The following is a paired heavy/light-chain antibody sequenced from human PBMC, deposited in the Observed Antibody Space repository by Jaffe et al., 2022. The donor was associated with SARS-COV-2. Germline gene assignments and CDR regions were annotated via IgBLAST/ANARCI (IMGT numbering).Heavy chain of an antibody. CDR2: IYISGGT. CDR1: GGSISSGNYF. CDR3: ARDLYYYGSGSYNWFDP. D-gene: IGHD3-10*01. J-gene: IGHJ5*02. V-gene: IGHV4-61*02. Sequence: QVRLQESGPGLVKPSQTLSLTCTVSGGSISSGNYFWSWIRQPAGKGLEWIGRIYISGGTNYNPSLKSRVTISVDTSKNQLSLKLSSATAADTAVYYCARDLYYYGSGSYNWFDPWGQGTLVTVSS.
Light chain of an antibody. J-gene: IGLJ2*01. CDR1: NYDIGSYNL. CDR3: CSYAGSSTPVV. Sequence: QSALTQPASVSGSPGQSITISCTGTNYDIGSYNLVSWYQQYPGKVPKLMIYEDKKRPSGVSNRFSGSKSGNTASLTISGLQAEDEADYYCCSYAGSSTPVVFGGGTKLTVL. V-gene: IGLV2-23*01. CDR2: EDK.